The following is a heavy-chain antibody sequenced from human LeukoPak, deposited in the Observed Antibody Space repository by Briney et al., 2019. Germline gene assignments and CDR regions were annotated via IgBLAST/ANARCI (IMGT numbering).Heavy chain of an antibody. CDR1: GGSISSYY. CDR3: AGFPYGDSVYWYFDL. J-gene: IGHJ2*01. V-gene: IGHV4-4*07. Sequence: SETLSLTCTVSGGSISSYYWNWIRQPAGKGLQWIGRIYTSGGTNYNPSLKSRVTMSVDTSKNQFSLKLSSVTAADTAVYYCAGFPYGDSVYWYFDLWGRGTLVTVSS. D-gene: IGHD4-17*01. CDR2: IYTSGGT.